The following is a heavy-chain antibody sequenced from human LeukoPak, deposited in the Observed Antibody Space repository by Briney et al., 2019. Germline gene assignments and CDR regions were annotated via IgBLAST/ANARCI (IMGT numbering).Heavy chain of an antibody. J-gene: IGHJ3*02. CDR2: IREGGDVT. CDR1: GFSFSNYA. Sequence: QPGGSLRLSCAASGFSFSNYAMSWVRQAPGKGLEWVSAIREGGDVTYYADSVKGRFTISRDNSKNTLYLQMNGLRAEDTAVYYCAKVRGYSGYDLTSAFDIWGQGTMVTVSS. V-gene: IGHV3-23*01. CDR3: AKVRGYSGYDLTSAFDI. D-gene: IGHD5-12*01.